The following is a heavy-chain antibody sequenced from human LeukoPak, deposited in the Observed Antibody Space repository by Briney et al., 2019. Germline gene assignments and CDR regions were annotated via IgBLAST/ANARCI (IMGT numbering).Heavy chain of an antibody. J-gene: IGHJ3*02. D-gene: IGHD2-15*01. CDR3: ARVATTYCSGGSCSWVI. CDR2: IIPIFGTA. V-gene: IGHV1-69*13. Sequence: ASVKVSCKASGGTFGSYAISWVRQAPGQGLEWMGGIIPIFGTANYAQKFQGRVTITADESTSTAYMELSSLRSEDTAVYYCARVATTYCSGGSCSWVIWGQGTMVTVSS. CDR1: GGTFGSYA.